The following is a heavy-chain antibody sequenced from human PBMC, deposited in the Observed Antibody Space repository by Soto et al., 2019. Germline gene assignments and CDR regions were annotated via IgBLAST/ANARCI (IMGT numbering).Heavy chain of an antibody. J-gene: IGHJ3*02. CDR1: GFTFSSYS. Sequence: PGGSLRLSCAASGFTFSSYSMNWVRQAPGKGLEWVSYISSSSSTIYYADSVKGRFTISRDNAKNSLYLQMNSLRDEDTAVYYCARGGYCTNGVCYPPKRSKSPFDAFDIWGQGTMVTVSS. CDR3: ARGGYCTNGVCYPPKRSKSPFDAFDI. CDR2: ISSSSSTI. D-gene: IGHD2-8*01. V-gene: IGHV3-48*02.